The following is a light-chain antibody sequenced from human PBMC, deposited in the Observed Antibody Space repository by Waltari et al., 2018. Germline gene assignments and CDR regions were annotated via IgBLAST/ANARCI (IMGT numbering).Light chain of an antibody. CDR3: QQYNSAPLT. J-gene: IGKJ4*01. CDR1: QGINNW. CDR2: KTS. Sequence: IQMTQSPSSLSASVGDRVTITCRASQGINNWLAWYQQKPGKAPNLLIYKTSSLQSGVPSRFSASGSGTDFTLIISSLQPEDFATYYCQQYNSAPLTFGGGTKVEIK. V-gene: IGKV1-12*01.